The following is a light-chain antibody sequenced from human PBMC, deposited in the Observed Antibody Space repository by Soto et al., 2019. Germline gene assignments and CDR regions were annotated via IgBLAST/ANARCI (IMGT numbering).Light chain of an antibody. Sequence: QSALTQPRSVSGSPGQSVTISCTGTSSDVGDYNYVSWYQQHPGKAPKLLIYAVNMRPSGVTDRFSGSKSGNTASLTISGLQAEDEADYSCCSYAGSYTWVFGGGTKVTVL. CDR1: SSDVGDYNY. CDR2: AVN. CDR3: CSYAGSYTWV. V-gene: IGLV2-11*01. J-gene: IGLJ3*02.